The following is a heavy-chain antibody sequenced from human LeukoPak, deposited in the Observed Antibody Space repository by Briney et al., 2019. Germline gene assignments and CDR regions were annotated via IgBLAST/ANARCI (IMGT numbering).Heavy chain of an antibody. CDR3: AGILRDIDPDQYYFDY. Sequence: SVKVSCKASGGTFSSYAISWVRQAPGQGLEWMGGIIPIFGTANYAQKFQGRVTITTDESTSTAYMEPSSLRSEDTAVYYCAGILRDIDPDQYYFDYWGQGTLVTVSS. CDR2: IIPIFGTA. D-gene: IGHD5-12*01. J-gene: IGHJ4*02. CDR1: GGTFSSYA. V-gene: IGHV1-69*05.